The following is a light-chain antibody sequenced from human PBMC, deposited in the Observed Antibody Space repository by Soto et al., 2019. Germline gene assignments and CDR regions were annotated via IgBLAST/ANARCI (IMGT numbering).Light chain of an antibody. V-gene: IGKV2-28*01. CDR1: QSLLHNNGNNY. CDR2: LGF. J-gene: IGKJ1*01. CDR3: MQTLRTWT. Sequence: DIVMTQSPLSLPVTPGEAASISCRSSQSLLHNNGNNYLDWYLQKPGQSPQLLLYLGFHRASGVPDRFSGSGSGTDFTLKISRVEAEDVGVYYCMQTLRTWTFGQGTKVEIK.